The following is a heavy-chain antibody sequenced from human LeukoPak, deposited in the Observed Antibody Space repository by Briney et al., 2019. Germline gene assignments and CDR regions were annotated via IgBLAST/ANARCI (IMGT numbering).Heavy chain of an antibody. CDR3: AKPDY. Sequence: GGSLRLSCAASGFTFSSYEMNWVRQAPGKGLEWVAVISYDGRNKYYADSVKGRFTISRDNSKNTLYLQMNSLRAEDTAVYYCAKPDYWGQGTLVTVSS. J-gene: IGHJ4*02. CDR1: GFTFSSYE. V-gene: IGHV3-30*18. CDR2: ISYDGRNK.